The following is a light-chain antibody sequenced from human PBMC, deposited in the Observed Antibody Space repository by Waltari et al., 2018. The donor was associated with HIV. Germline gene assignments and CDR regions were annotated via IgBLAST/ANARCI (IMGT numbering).Light chain of an antibody. J-gene: IGLJ1*01. CDR1: RSKLGEGYH. CDR3: QSHDSSLSGYV. Sequence: QSVLTPPPSVSGAPGQRVTISRPGSRSKLGEGYHLPWYQPLPGTAPKLLISGNSNRPSGVPDRFSGSKSGTSASLAITGLQAEDEADYHCQSHDSSLSGYVFGTGTKVTVL. V-gene: IGLV1-40*01. CDR2: GNS.